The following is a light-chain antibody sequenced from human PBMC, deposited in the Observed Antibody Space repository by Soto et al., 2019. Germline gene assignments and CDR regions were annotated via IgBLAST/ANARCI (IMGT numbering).Light chain of an antibody. CDR2: GAS. J-gene: IGKJ1*01. CDR3: QQYNNWPWT. V-gene: IGKV3-15*01. CDR1: QSVSNY. Sequence: EIVLTQSPCTLSLSPGERATLSCRASQSVSNYLAWYQQIPGQPPRLLIYGASTRATGIPARFSGSGSGTEFTLTISSLQSEDFAVYYCQQYNNWPWTFGQGTKVDIK.